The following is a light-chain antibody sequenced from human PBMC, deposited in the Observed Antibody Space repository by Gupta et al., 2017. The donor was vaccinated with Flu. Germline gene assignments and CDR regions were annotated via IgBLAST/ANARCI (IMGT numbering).Light chain of an antibody. CDR3: QQYNSYSLT. J-gene: IGKJ3*01. Sequence: GDRVTITCRASQSISSWLAWYQQKPGKAPKLLIYKASSLEGGVPSRFSGSGSGTEFTLTISSLQPDDFATYYCQQYNSYSLTFGPGTKVDIK. CDR1: QSISSW. CDR2: KAS. V-gene: IGKV1-5*03.